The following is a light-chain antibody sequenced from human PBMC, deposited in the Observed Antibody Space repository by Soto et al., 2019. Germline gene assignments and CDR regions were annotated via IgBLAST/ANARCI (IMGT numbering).Light chain of an antibody. J-gene: IGLJ1*01. CDR2: DVS. CDR3: SSYKSDSTYV. CDR1: SSDVGGYNY. V-gene: IGLV2-14*01. Sequence: QSALTQPASVSGSPGQSITISCTGTSSDVGGYNYVSWYQEHPGKAPKLMIYDVSNRPSGVSNRFSGSKSDNTASLTISGLQAEDEADYYCSSYKSDSTYVFGTGTKVTVL.